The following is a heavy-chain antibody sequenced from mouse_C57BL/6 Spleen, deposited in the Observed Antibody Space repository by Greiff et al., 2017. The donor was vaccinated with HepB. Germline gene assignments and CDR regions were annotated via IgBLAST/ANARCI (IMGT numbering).Heavy chain of an antibody. CDR3: ARGGGNRAMDY. V-gene: IGHV5-16*01. Sequence: EVKLVESEGGLVQPGSSMKLSCTASGFTFSDYYMAWVRQVPEKGLEWVANINYDGSSTYYLDSLKSRFIISRDNAKNILYLQMSSLKSEDTATYYGARGGGNRAMDYWGQGTSVTVSS. D-gene: IGHD2-1*01. CDR1: GFTFSDYY. J-gene: IGHJ4*01. CDR2: INYDGSST.